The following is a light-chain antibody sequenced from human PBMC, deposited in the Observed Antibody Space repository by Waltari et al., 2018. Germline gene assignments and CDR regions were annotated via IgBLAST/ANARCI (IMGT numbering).Light chain of an antibody. CDR1: QSVSSN. CDR3: QQYNNWPPGIT. V-gene: IGKV3-15*01. J-gene: IGKJ5*01. Sequence: EIVMTQSPATLSVSPGERATLSCRASQSVSSNLAWYQQKPGHAPRLLLDGASTRATGIPARFSGSGSGTEFTLTISSLQSEDFAVYYCQQYNNWPPGITFGQGTRLEIK. CDR2: GAS.